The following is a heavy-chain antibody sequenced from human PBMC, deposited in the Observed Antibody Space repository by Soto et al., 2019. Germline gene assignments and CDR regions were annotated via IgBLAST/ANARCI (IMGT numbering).Heavy chain of an antibody. Sequence: EVQLLESGGGLVQPGGSLRLSCAASGFTFSSYAMSWVRQAPGKGLEWVSAISGSGGSTYYADSVKGRFTISRDNSKPKLYLKMNSMIDEETPVSYWASASTYYYDWGQGTMVTVSS. CDR2: ISGSGGST. V-gene: IGHV3-23*01. D-gene: IGHD3-22*01. J-gene: IGHJ3*01. CDR1: GFTFSSYA. CDR3: ASASTYYYD.